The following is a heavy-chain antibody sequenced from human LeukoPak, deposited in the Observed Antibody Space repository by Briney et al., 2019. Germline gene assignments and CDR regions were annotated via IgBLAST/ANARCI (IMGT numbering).Heavy chain of an antibody. J-gene: IGHJ4*02. Sequence: GGSLRLSCAASGFTFSNAWMSWVRQAPGKGLEWVGRIKSKTDGGTTDYAAPVKGRFTISRDESKNTLYLQMNSLKTEDTAVYYCTTDERSFGNDYWGQGTLVTVSS. CDR2: IKSKTDGGTT. CDR3: TTDERSFGNDY. V-gene: IGHV3-15*01. D-gene: IGHD3-16*01. CDR1: GFTFSNAW.